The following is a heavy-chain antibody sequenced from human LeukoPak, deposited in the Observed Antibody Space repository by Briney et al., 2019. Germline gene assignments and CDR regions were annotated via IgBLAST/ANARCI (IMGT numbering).Heavy chain of an antibody. CDR2: IYYDGAT. V-gene: IGHV4-59*11. D-gene: IGHD6-19*01. J-gene: IGHJ5*02. CDR1: GGSMRSQY. CDR3: ARDGILVPGSDNWFDP. Sequence: SETLSLTCTVSGGSMRSQYWNWIRQTPGKGPEWIGLIYYDGATNYNPSLKSRVTISVDTSKNQFSLRLKSVTAADTAVYYCARDGILVPGSDNWFDPWGRGTLVTVSS.